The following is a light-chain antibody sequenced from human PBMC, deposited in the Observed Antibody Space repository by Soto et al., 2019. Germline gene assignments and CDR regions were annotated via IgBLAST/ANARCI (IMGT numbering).Light chain of an antibody. V-gene: IGLV1-44*01. J-gene: IGLJ3*02. CDR3: ATWDDSLNARGV. CDR1: RSNIGNNA. CDR2: KNN. Sequence: QSVLTQTPSASGTPGQTVTISCSGSRSNIGNNAVSWYQQFPGTAPKLLIYKNNQRPSGVPDRFSGSKSGTSASLAISGLQSEDVADYYCATWDDSLNARGVFGGGTKLTVL.